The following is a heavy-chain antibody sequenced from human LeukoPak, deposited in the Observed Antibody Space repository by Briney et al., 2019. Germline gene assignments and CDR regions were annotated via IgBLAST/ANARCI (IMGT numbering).Heavy chain of an antibody. CDR1: GFTFSSYS. CDR3: AREEIAARHYFDY. V-gene: IGHV3-21*01. CDR2: ISSSSSYI. D-gene: IGHD6-6*01. J-gene: IGHJ4*02. Sequence: GGSLRLSCAASGFTFSSYSMNWVRQAPGKGLEWVSSISSSSSYIYYADSVKGRFTISRDNAKNSLYLQMNSLRAEDTAVYYCAREEIAARHYFDYWGQGTLVTVSS.